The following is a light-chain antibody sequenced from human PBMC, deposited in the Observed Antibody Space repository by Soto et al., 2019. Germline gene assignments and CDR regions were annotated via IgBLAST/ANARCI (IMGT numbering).Light chain of an antibody. Sequence: QSVLTQPPSVSGAPGQGVTIFCTGSSSNIGAGYGVNWYKQRPGTAPKLLIYGSGNRPSGVPDRFSGSKSGTSASLAITGLQAEDEADYYCQSYDSSLRGGVFGGGTKVTVL. J-gene: IGLJ1*01. CDR3: QSYDSSLRGGV. CDR2: GSG. CDR1: SSNIGAGYG. V-gene: IGLV1-40*01.